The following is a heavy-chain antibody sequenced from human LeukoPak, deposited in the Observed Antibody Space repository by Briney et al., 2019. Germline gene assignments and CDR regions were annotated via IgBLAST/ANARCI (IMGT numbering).Heavy chain of an antibody. Sequence: AGGSLRLSCAASGFTFRRYGMHWVRQAPGKGLEWLSVISYDGSNKYYAGSVKGRFTISRDNAKNPLYLQMNSLRAEDTGLYYCARVYDFWSAYSDYWGQGTVVTVSS. CDR1: GFTFRRYG. CDR3: ARVYDFWSAYSDY. J-gene: IGHJ4*02. V-gene: IGHV3-30*03. CDR2: ISYDGSNK. D-gene: IGHD3-3*01.